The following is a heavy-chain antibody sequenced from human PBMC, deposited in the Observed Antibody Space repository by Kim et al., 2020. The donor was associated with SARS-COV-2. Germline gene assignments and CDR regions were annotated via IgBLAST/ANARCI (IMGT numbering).Heavy chain of an antibody. D-gene: IGHD3-22*01. J-gene: IGHJ4*02. Sequence: ASVKVSCKASGYTFTGYYMHWVRQAPGQGLEWMGWINPNSGGTNYAQKFQGRVTMTRDTSISTAYMELSRLRSDDTAVYYCARGVGIVWAKNENFDYWGQGTRVTVSS. CDR3: ARGVGIVWAKNENFDY. CDR1: GYTFTGYY. CDR2: INPNSGGT. V-gene: IGHV1-2*02.